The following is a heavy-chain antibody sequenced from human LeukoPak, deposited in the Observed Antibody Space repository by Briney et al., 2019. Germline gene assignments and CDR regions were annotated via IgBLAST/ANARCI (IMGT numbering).Heavy chain of an antibody. D-gene: IGHD1-26*01. CDR3: ARRIGSYVDD. CDR1: GFTFKSYA. J-gene: IGHJ4*02. CDR2: ISYDGSNK. V-gene: IGHV3-30-3*01. Sequence: GRSLRLSCAASGFTFKSYAMHWVRQAPGKGLEWVAFISYDGSNKYYGDSVKGRFTISRDNSENTLYLQMNSLRGEDTAVYYCARRIGSYVDDWGQGTLVTVSS.